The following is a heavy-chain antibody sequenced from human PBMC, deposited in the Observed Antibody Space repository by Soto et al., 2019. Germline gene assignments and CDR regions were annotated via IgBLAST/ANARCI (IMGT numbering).Heavy chain of an antibody. CDR1: GGTFSSYA. J-gene: IGHJ6*02. Sequence: SVKVSCKASGGTFSSYAISWVRQAPGQGLEWMGGIIPIFGTANYAQKFQGRVTITADESTSTAYMELSSLKSEDTAVYYCARVGSEGYSNPYYYGMDVWGQGTTVTVSS. CDR2: IIPIFGTA. V-gene: IGHV1-69*13. CDR3: ARVGSEGYSNPYYYGMDV. D-gene: IGHD4-4*01.